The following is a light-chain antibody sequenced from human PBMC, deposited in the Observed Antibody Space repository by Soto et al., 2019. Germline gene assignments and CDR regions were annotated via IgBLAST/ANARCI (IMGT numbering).Light chain of an antibody. Sequence: DIQMTQSPATLSGPVGDRVTITCRASQTISSWLAWYQQKPGKAPKLLIYKASTLKSGVQSRFSGSGSGTEFTLTISSLQPDDFATYYCQQYSSYWTFGQGTKVDIK. J-gene: IGKJ1*01. V-gene: IGKV1-5*03. CDR3: QQYSSYWT. CDR1: QTISSW. CDR2: KAS.